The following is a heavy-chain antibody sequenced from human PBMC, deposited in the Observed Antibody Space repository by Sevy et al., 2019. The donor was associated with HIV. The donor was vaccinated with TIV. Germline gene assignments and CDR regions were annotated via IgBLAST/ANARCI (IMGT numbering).Heavy chain of an antibody. CDR1: GFTFNIYA. Sequence: GGSLRLSCAASGFTFNIYAMTWVRQAPGKGLEWVSTIRVSGGSKYYADSVKGRFTISRDNSKNTLYLQMNSLRAEDTAVYYCAKDHDNNWFDPWGQGTLVTVSS. J-gene: IGHJ5*02. V-gene: IGHV3-23*01. D-gene: IGHD3-9*01. CDR3: AKDHDNNWFDP. CDR2: IRVSGGSK.